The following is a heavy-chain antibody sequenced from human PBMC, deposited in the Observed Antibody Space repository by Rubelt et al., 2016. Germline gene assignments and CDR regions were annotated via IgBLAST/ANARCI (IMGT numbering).Heavy chain of an antibody. CDR3: ARRTYGDHKIYYYYGMDG. Sequence: QLQLQESGPGLVKPSETLSLTCTVSVGSISSYYWSWIRQPPGKGLEWIGYVYYSGSTNYNPSLKSRVTISRDTSQNQFSLKRSSVTAADTAVYYCARRTYGDHKIYYYYGMDGWGQGTTVTVSS. CDR1: VGSISSYY. J-gene: IGHJ6*02. D-gene: IGHD4-17*01. V-gene: IGHV4-59*08. CDR2: VYYSGST.